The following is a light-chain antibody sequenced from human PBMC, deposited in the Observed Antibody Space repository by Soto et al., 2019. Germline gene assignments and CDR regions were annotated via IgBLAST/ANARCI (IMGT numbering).Light chain of an antibody. CDR2: GAS. J-gene: IGKJ1*01. CDR1: QSVSSS. CDR3: QQYDNWPRT. V-gene: IGKV3-15*01. Sequence: EIVMTQSPATLSVSPGERATLSCRASQSVSSSLAWYQQKPGQAPRLLIYGASTRATGIPARFSGSGSGTEFTLTISSLQSEDFAVYYCQQYDNWPRTFGQVTKVEIK.